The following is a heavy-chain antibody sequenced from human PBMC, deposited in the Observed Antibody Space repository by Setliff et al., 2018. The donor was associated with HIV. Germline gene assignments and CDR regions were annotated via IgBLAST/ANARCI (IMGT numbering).Heavy chain of an antibody. Sequence: SCAASGFTFRTFAMHWVRQAPGKGLEWASGVTYDGRRTFYTDAVKGRFTTSRDHSNNTLDLQVSRLRPEDTAVYYCASARIPTGGMSTSFDYWGQGTPVTVSS. CDR2: VTYDGRRT. CDR1: GFTFRTFA. V-gene: IGHV3-30*10. CDR3: ASARIPTGGMSTSFDY. J-gene: IGHJ4*02. D-gene: IGHD2-15*01.